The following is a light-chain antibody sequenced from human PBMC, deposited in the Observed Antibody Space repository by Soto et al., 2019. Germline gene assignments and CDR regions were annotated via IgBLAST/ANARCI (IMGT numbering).Light chain of an antibody. CDR1: QSVSSSY. CDR3: QQYGSSSWT. CDR2: ATS. J-gene: IGKJ1*01. Sequence: EIVSTQSPGTLSLSPGERATLSCRASQSVSSSYLAWYQQKPGRPPRLVMYATSSRATGIPARFSGSGSGTDFTLTISRLEPEDFAVYYCQQYGSSSWTFGQGTKVDIK. V-gene: IGKV3-20*01.